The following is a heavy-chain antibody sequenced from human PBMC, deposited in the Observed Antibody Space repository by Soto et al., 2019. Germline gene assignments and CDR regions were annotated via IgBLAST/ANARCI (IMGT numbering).Heavy chain of an antibody. D-gene: IGHD6-13*01. V-gene: IGHV3-21*06. Sequence: GGSLRLSCAASGFTFRSYGMNWVRQAPGKGPQWVSSISSGGEYIYYADSLKGRLTVPRDNARDSLYLQLNSLRAEDTAVYYHATDGAAGSLMEIGGPGTTVTVSS. CDR1: GFTFRSYG. CDR3: ATDGAAGSLMEI. J-gene: IGHJ6*02. CDR2: ISSGGEYI.